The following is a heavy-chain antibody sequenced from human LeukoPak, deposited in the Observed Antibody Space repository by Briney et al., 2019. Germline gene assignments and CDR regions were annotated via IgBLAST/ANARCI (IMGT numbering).Heavy chain of an antibody. D-gene: IGHD5-18*01. J-gene: IGHJ4*02. Sequence: APVKVSCKASGYTFTSYYMHWVRQAPGQGLEWMGWISAYNGNTNYAQKLQGRVTMTTDTSTSTAYMELRSLRSDDTAVYYCARDLGYGHPASGYWGQGTLVTVSS. V-gene: IGHV1-18*04. CDR1: GYTFTSYY. CDR3: ARDLGYGHPASGY. CDR2: ISAYNGNT.